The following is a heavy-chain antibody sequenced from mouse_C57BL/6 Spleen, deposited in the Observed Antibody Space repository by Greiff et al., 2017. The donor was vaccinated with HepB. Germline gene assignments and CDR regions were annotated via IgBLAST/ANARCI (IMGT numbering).Heavy chain of an antibody. J-gene: IGHJ2*01. D-gene: IGHD4-1*01. CDR3: AILTGTGLDY. CDR1: GYTFTSYG. V-gene: IGHV1-81*01. Sequence: VQLQPSGAELARPGASVKLSCKASGYTFTSYGISWVKQRTGQGLEWIGEIYPRSGNTYYNEKFKGKATLTADKSSSTAYMELRSLTSEDSAVYFCAILTGTGLDYWGQGTTLTVSS. CDR2: IYPRSGNT.